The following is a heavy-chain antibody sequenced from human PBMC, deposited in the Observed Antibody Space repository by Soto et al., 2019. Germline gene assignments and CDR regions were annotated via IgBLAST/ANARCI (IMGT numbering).Heavy chain of an antibody. Sequence: GESLKISCQTSGYSFTDYWIGWVRQMPGKGLEWMGLTYPGDSDTRNSPSFQGQVTFSVDTSLSTAFLHWSSLKASDTAMYFCAKRGRSPADHFDVWGPGTTVTVS. CDR3: AKRGRSPADHFDV. V-gene: IGHV5-51*01. CDR1: GYSFTDYW. D-gene: IGHD1-26*01. CDR2: TYPGDSDT. J-gene: IGHJ3*01.